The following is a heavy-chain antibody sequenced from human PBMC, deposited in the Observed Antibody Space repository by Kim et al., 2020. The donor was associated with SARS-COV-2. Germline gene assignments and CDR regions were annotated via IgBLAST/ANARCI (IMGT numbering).Heavy chain of an antibody. CDR1: GFTFSSYS. CDR2: ISSSTSYI. V-gene: IGHV3-21*01. CDR3: ARVGVRDIVVVVAATPSDAFDI. J-gene: IGHJ3*02. D-gene: IGHD2-15*01. Sequence: GGSLRLSCAASGFTFSSYSMNWVRQAPGKGLEWVSSISSSTSYIYYADSVKGRFTISRDNAKNSLYLQMNSLRAEDTAVYYCARVGVRDIVVVVAATPSDAFDIWGQGTMVTVSS.